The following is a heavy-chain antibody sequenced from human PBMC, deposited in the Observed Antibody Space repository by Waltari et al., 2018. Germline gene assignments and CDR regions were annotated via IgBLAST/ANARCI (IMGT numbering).Heavy chain of an antibody. D-gene: IGHD2-2*01. CDR2: IIPIFGTA. CDR1: GGTFSSYA. J-gene: IGHJ6*02. Sequence: VQLVQSGAEVKKPGSSVKVSCKASGGTFSSYAISWVRQAPGQGLGWMGGIIPIFGTANYAQKFQGRVTITADESTSTAYMELSSLRSEDTAVYYCARWNKYCSSTSCYYYYYGMDVWGQGTTVTVSS. V-gene: IGHV1-69*01. CDR3: ARWNKYCSSTSCYYYYYGMDV.